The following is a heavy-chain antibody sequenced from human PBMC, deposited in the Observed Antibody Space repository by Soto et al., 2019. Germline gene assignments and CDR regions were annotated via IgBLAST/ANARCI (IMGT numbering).Heavy chain of an antibody. CDR3: ARGDSGSWGYYYYYGMDV. CDR2: IYYSGST. CDR1: GGSISSYY. Sequence: SETLSLTCTVSGGSISSYYWSWIRQPPGKGLEWIGYIYYSGSTNYNPSLKSRVTISVDTSKNQFSLKLSSVTAADTAVYYCARGDSGSWGYYYYYGMDVWGQGTTVTVSS. J-gene: IGHJ6*02. V-gene: IGHV4-59*01. D-gene: IGHD6-13*01.